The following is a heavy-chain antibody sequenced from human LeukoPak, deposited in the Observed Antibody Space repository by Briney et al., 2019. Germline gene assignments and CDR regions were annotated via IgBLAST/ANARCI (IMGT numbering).Heavy chain of an antibody. CDR1: GYTFTSYD. D-gene: IGHD2-2*01. Sequence: GSVKVSCKASGYTFTSYDINWVRQATGQGVEWMGWMNPNRGNTGYAQKFQGRVAMTRNTSISTAYMEVSSLRSEDTAVYYCARGLRSRNWFDPWGEGTLVTVSS. V-gene: IGHV1-8*01. J-gene: IGHJ5*02. CDR3: ARGLRSRNWFDP. CDR2: MNPNRGNT.